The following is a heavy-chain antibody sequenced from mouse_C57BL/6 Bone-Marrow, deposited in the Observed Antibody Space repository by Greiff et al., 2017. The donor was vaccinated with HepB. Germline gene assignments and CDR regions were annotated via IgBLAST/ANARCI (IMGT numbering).Heavy chain of an antibody. V-gene: IGHV14-1*01. CDR1: GFNIKDYY. CDR3: TGYYYGSSLDDY. CDR2: IDPEDGDT. Sequence: EVQLQQSGAELVRPGASVKLSCTASGFNIKDYYMHWVKQRPEQGLEWIGRIDPEDGDTEYAPKFQGKATMTADTSSNTAYLQLSSLTSEDTAVYYCTGYYYGSSLDDYWGQGTTLTVSS. D-gene: IGHD1-1*01. J-gene: IGHJ2*01.